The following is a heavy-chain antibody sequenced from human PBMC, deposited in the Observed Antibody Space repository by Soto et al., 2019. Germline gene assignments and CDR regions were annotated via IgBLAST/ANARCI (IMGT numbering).Heavy chain of an antibody. CDR1: TNYA. V-gene: IGHV1-3*01. D-gene: IGHD1-26*01. CDR2: INAGNGNT. Sequence: TNYAMHWVRQAPGQRLEWMGWINAGNGNTKYSQKFQGRVTITRDTSASTAYMELSSLRSEDTAVYYCARGGSLYWYFDLWGRGNLVTVS. J-gene: IGHJ2*01. CDR3: ARGGSLYWYFDL.